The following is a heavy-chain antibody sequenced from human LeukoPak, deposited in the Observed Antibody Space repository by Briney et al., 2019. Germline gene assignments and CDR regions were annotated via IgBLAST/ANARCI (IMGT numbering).Heavy chain of an antibody. CDR1: GFTFSSYS. CDR2: ISSSSSYI. Sequence: KSGGSLRLSCAASGFTFSSYSMNWVRQAPGKGLEWVSSISSSSSYIYYANSVKGRFTISRDNAKNSLYLQMNSLRAEDTAVYYCARGSPLRYFDWLLFKGIDYWGQGTLVTVSS. J-gene: IGHJ4*02. V-gene: IGHV3-21*01. CDR3: ARGSPLRYFDWLLFKGIDY. D-gene: IGHD3-9*01.